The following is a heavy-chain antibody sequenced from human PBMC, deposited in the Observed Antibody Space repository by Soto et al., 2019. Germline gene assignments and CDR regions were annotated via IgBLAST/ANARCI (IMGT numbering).Heavy chain of an antibody. J-gene: IGHJ4*02. D-gene: IGHD3-22*01. CDR2: VKTKTDGGTP. CDR1: GFTFYNAW. V-gene: IGHV3-15*07. CDR3: TTDNYYYGSSFDY. Sequence: GGSLRLSCAASGFTFYNAWMNWVRQAPGKGLEWVGHVKTKTDGGTPDYAAPVKGRFTISRDESRNTLYLHMNSLKTEDTAVYYCTTDNYYYGSSFDYWGQGTLVTVSS.